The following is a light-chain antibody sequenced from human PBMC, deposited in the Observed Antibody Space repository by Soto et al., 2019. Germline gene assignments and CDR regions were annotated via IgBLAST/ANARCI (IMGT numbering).Light chain of an antibody. V-gene: IGLV1-40*01. CDR3: QSYDSSKRLV. Sequence: QSVLTQPASVSGAPGQTVTISCTGTNSDVGGYNDVPWYQQHPGTVPKLLIYANNNRPSGVSDRFSASKSANSASLAISGLQADDEADYYCQSYDSSKRLVFGGGTKLTVL. J-gene: IGLJ1*01. CDR2: ANN. CDR1: NSDVGGYND.